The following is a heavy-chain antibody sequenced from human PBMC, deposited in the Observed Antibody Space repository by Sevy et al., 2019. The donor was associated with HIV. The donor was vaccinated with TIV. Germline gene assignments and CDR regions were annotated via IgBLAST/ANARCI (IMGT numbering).Heavy chain of an antibody. Sequence: GSLRLSCAASGFTFSSYSMNWVRPAPEKGLGWVSYLSSSSSTINYADSVKGRFTISRDNAKNSLYLQMNGLRDEDTAVYYCARSPTIFGVVDQYYFDYWGQGTLVTVSS. CDR3: ARSPTIFGVVDQYYFDY. CDR2: LSSSSSTI. D-gene: IGHD3-3*01. J-gene: IGHJ4*02. V-gene: IGHV3-48*02. CDR1: GFTFSSYS.